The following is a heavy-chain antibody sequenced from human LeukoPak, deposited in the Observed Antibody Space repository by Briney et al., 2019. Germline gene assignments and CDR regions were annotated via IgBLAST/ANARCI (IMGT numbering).Heavy chain of an antibody. CDR3: AREPSGTAIDY. J-gene: IGHJ4*02. CDR1: GFTFSSYS. CDR2: ISSSSSYI. V-gene: IGHV3-21*01. Sequence: GSLRLSCAASGFTFSSYSINWVRQAPGKGLEWVSSISSSSSYIYYADSVKGRFTISRDNAKNSLYLQMNSLRAEDTAVYYCAREPSGTAIDYWGQGTLVTVSS. D-gene: IGHD1-1*01.